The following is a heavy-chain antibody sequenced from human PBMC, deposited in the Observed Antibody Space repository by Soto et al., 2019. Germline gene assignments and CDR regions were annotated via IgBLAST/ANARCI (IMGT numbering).Heavy chain of an antibody. V-gene: IGHV3-30*18. CDR1: GFTFSTNG. CDR2: ISYDGSST. J-gene: IGHJ5*02. D-gene: IGHD6-19*01. CDR3: AKDLYSSGWYNYFDP. Sequence: QVQLVESGGGVVQPGRSLRLSCVASGFTFSTNGMHWVRQAPGKGLEWVAMISYDGSSTYYADSVKGRFTISRDNSKNTLYLLMDSLRAEDTAVYFCAKDLYSSGWYNYFDPLGLGTPVTVSS.